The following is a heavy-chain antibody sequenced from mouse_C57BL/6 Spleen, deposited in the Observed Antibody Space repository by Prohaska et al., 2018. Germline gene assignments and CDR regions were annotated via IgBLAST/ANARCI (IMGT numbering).Heavy chain of an antibody. CDR2: IDPETGGT. V-gene: IGHV1-15*01. Sequence: QVQLQQSGAELVRPGASVTLSCKASGYTFTDYEMHWVKQTPVHGLEWIGAIDPETGGTAYNQKFKGKAILTADKSSSTAYMELRSLTSEDSAVYYCARRAPGWYFYVWGTGTTVTVSS. CDR1: GYTFTDYE. J-gene: IGHJ1*03. D-gene: IGHD3-3*01. CDR3: ARRAPGWYFYV.